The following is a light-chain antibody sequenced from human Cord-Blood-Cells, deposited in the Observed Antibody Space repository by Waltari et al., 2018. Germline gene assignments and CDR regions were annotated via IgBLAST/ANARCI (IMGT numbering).Light chain of an antibody. CDR3: NSRDSSGNHWV. Sequence: SSELTQDPAVSVALGQTVRITCQGDSLRCYHASRYQEKPGQAPLLVIYGKNNRPSGIPDRFSGSSSGNTASLTITGAQAEDEADYYCNSRDSSGNHWVFGGGTKLTVL. V-gene: IGLV3-19*01. CDR1: SLRCYH. CDR2: GKN. J-gene: IGLJ3*02.